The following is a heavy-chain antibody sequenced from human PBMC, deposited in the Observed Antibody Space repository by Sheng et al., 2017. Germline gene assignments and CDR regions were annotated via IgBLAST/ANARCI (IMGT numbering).Heavy chain of an antibody. J-gene: IGHJ5*02. V-gene: IGHV1-18*01. CDR3: ARDRRQKIVGATNWFDP. CDR1: GYTFTSYG. D-gene: IGHD1-26*01. CDR2: ISAYNGNT. Sequence: QVQLVQSGAEVKKPGASVKVSCKASGYTFTSYGISWVRQAPGQGLEWMGWISAYNGNTNYAQKLQGRVTMTTDTSTSTAYMELRSLRSDDTAVYYCARDRRQKIVGATNWFDPLGQGTLVTVSS.